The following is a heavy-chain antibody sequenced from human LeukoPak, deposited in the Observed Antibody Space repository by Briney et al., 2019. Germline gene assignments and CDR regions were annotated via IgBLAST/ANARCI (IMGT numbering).Heavy chain of an antibody. V-gene: IGHV4-59*12. D-gene: IGHD2-2*01. Sequence: SETLSLTCTVSSGSISSYFWNWIRQPPGKGLEWIGYIHYSGSTNYNPSLRSRVTISADTSKNQFSLKLSSVTAADTAVYCCARGRTGYQLLPTKKDYSYYYMDVWDKGTTVTVSS. CDR3: ARGRTGYQLLPTKKDYSYYYMDV. CDR2: IHYSGST. CDR1: SGSISSYF. J-gene: IGHJ6*03.